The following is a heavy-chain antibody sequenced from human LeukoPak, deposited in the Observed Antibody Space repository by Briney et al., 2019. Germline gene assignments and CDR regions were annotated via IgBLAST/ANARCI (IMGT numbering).Heavy chain of an antibody. CDR2: IYTSGST. J-gene: IGHJ4*02. D-gene: IGHD3-10*01. CDR3: AREVVRGVVDY. Sequence: SETLSLTCTVSGGSISSGSYYWSWIRQPAGKGLEWIGRIYTSGSTNYNPSIKSRVTISVDTSKNQFSLRLSSVTSADTAVYYCAREVVRGVVDYWGQGTLVTVSS. CDR1: GGSISSGSYY. V-gene: IGHV4-61*02.